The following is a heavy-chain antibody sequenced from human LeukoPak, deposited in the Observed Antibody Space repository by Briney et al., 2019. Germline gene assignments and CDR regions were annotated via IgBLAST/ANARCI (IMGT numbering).Heavy chain of an antibody. Sequence: ASVKVSCKVSGYILSKLSIHWVRQAPGKGLEWMGVIDFEDGETIYAQKFQGRVTMTEDTSTDTAYMDLSNLRSEDTAVYFCTTGPTEIRGVRLADPFDLWGQGTMVTVSS. CDR2: IDFEDGET. V-gene: IGHV1-24*01. D-gene: IGHD3-10*01. CDR1: GYILSKLS. J-gene: IGHJ3*01. CDR3: TTGPTEIRGVRLADPFDL.